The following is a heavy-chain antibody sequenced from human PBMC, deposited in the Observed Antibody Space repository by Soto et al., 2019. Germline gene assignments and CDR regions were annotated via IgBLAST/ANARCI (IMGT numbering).Heavy chain of an antibody. J-gene: IGHJ6*02. CDR2: ISGSGGST. D-gene: IGHD1-20*01. CDR3: AKGITGTTNYYYYGMDV. Sequence: VQLVESGGGLVQPGGSLRLSCAASGFTFSSYAMSWVRQAPGKGLEWVSAISGSGGSTYYADSVKGRFTISRDNSKNTLYLQMNSLRAEDTAVYYCAKGITGTTNYYYYGMDVWGQGTTVTVSS. V-gene: IGHV3-23*04. CDR1: GFTFSSYA.